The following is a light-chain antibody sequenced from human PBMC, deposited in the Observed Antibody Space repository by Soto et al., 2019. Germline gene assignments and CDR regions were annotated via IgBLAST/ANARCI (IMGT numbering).Light chain of an antibody. Sequence: DIHMTQSPSSLSASVGYIFTITCRASHSISRYLNWYQQKQGKAPKLLIYVASSLQSGVPSRLSGSGYGTDLTITISSMKNEDFETYSCQQTYTNTETFGQGTKVDIK. J-gene: IGKJ1*01. CDR2: VAS. V-gene: IGKV1-39*01. CDR1: HSISRY. CDR3: QQTYTNTET.